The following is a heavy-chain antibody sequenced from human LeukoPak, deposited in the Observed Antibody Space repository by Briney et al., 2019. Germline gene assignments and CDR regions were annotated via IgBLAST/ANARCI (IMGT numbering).Heavy chain of an antibody. Sequence: PGGSLRLSCAASGFPFNHFAMAWGRQAPGKGLEWVSAISGDASKTFYADSVKGRFTISRDDSKNALSLQMNSLRAEDTAVYYCAKRSGSYEGGYFFDYWGQGTLVTVSS. CDR3: AKRSGSYEGGYFFDY. CDR2: ISGDASKT. D-gene: IGHD1-26*01. V-gene: IGHV3-23*01. CDR1: GFPFNHFA. J-gene: IGHJ4*02.